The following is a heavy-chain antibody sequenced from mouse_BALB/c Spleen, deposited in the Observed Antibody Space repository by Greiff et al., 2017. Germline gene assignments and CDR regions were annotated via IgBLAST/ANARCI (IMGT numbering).Heavy chain of an antibody. V-gene: IGHV5-4*02. D-gene: IGHD2-13*01. J-gene: IGHJ3*01. CDR3: AREGLLSWFAY. Sequence: EVKLVESGGGLVKPGGSLKLSCAASGFTFSDYYMYWVRQTPEKRLEWVATISDGGSYTYYPDSVKGRFTISRDNAKNNLYLQMSSLKSEDTAMYYCAREGLLSWFAYWGQGTLVTVSA. CDR1: GFTFSDYY. CDR2: ISDGGSYT.